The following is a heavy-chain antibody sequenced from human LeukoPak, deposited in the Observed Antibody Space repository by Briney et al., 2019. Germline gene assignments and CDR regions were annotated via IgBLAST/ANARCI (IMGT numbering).Heavy chain of an antibody. Sequence: SVKVSCKASGGTFISYAISWVRQAPGQGLEWMGGIIPIFGTANYAQKFQGRVTITADESTSTAYMELSSLRSEDTAVYYCANLGDCSGGSCSGVPDYWGQGTLVTVSS. CDR3: ANLGDCSGGSCSGVPDY. CDR2: IIPIFGTA. D-gene: IGHD2-15*01. CDR1: GGTFISYA. V-gene: IGHV1-69*13. J-gene: IGHJ4*02.